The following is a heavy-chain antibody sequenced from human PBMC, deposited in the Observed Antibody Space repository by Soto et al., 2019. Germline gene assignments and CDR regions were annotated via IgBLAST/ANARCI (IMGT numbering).Heavy chain of an antibody. Sequence: QVQLQQWGAGLLKPSETLSLTCAVYGGSISSSTNYYWSWIRQPPGKGLEWIGEMSHSGGTHFNPSLRSRVTISVDTSKNQFSLEMTSVTAADTALHYCVRVERGTATTVVDAFDIWGPGTMVTVSS. CDR3: VRVERGTATTVVDAFDI. J-gene: IGHJ3*02. CDR1: GGSISSSTNYY. CDR2: MSHSGGT. V-gene: IGHV4-34*01. D-gene: IGHD1-1*01.